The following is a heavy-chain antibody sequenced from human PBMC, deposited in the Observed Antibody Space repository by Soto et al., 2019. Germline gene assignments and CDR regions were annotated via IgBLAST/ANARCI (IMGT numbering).Heavy chain of an antibody. Sequence: YCIVCRHPLGKGLEWIGYIYYSGSTNYNPSLKSRVTISVDTSKNQFSLKLSSVTAADTAVYYCARLKMSAFEMRGQGTMVT. CDR1: Y. CDR3: ARLKMSAFEM. J-gene: IGHJ3*02. V-gene: IGHV4-59*08. CDR2: IYYSGST.